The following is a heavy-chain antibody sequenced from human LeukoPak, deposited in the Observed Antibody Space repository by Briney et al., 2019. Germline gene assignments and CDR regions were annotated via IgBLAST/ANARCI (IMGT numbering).Heavy chain of an antibody. CDR1: GFTFSSYS. CDR3: ERGLMYCTSGSYYFDY. V-gene: IGHV3-21*01. J-gene: IGHJ4*02. CDR2: ISSSSSYI. Sequence: GGSLRLSCAASGFTFSSYSMNWVRQAPGKGLEWVSSISSSSSYIYYADSVKGRFTISRDYAKNSLYLQMNSLRAEDTAVYYCERGLMYCTSGSYYFDYWGQGTLVTVSS. D-gene: IGHD1-26*01.